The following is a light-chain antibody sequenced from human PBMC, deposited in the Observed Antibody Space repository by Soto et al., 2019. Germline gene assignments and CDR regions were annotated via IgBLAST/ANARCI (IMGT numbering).Light chain of an antibody. J-gene: IGKJ3*01. CDR3: QQGNSFPFT. CDR2: AAS. V-gene: IGKV1D-12*01. Sequence: DIHVTHSPSSVSASVVDRVSITCRASQGISNWLAWYQQKPGRAPKLLIYAASSLQSGVSSRFSGSGSGTDFTLTISSLQPEDFATYYCQQGNSFPFTFGPGTKVDIK. CDR1: QGISNW.